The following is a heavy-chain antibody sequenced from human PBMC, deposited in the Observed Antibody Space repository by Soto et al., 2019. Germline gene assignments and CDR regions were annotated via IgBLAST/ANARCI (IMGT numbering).Heavy chain of an antibody. CDR2: ISGGGSYI. D-gene: IGHD2-2*01. J-gene: IGHJ6*02. V-gene: IGHV3-21*06. CDR3: ARDSDCHSTSCFFPPHV. Sequence: GGSLRLSXSASGFTFSDENMSWVRQVPGKGLEWVSGISGGGSYIFYADSVQGRFSISRDNPKNSLFLEMNSLRVEDTAVYYCARDSDCHSTSCFFPPHVWGQGTTVTVSS. CDR1: GFTFSDEN.